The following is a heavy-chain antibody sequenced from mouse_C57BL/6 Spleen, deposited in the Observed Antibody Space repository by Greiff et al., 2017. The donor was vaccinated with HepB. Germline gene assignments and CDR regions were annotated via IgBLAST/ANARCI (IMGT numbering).Heavy chain of an antibody. V-gene: IGHV5-15*04. CDR2: ISNLAYSI. CDR3: ARGTGYFDY. CDR1: GFTFSDYG. D-gene: IGHD4-1*01. Sequence: EVMLVESGGGLVQPGGSLKLSCAASGFTFSDYGMAWVRQAPRKGPEWVAFISNLAYSIYYADTVTGRFTISRENAKNTLYLEMSSLRSEDTAMYYCARGTGYFDYWGQGTTLTVSS. J-gene: IGHJ2*01.